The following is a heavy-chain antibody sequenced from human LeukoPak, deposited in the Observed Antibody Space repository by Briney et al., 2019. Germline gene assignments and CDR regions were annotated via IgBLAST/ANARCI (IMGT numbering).Heavy chain of an antibody. CDR1: GFTFSSYA. CDR2: ISYDGSNK. CDR3: AREGITMVRGVTYFDY. D-gene: IGHD3-10*01. V-gene: IGHV3-30-3*01. Sequence: PGGSLRLSCAASGFTFSSYAMHWVRQAPGKGLEWGAVISYDGSNKYYADSVKGRFTISRDNSKNTLYLQMNSLRAEDTAVYYCAREGITMVRGVTYFDYWGQGTLVTVSS. J-gene: IGHJ4*02.